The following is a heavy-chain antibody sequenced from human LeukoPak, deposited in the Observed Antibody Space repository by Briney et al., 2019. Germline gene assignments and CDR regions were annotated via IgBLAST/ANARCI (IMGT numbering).Heavy chain of an antibody. D-gene: IGHD1-14*01. CDR1: GGSFSGYY. V-gene: IGHV4-34*01. CDR3: ARAHSRNYGMDV. CDR2: INHSGST. Sequence: SETLSLTCAVYGGSFSGYYWSWIRQPPGKGLEWIGEINHSGSTNYNPSLKRRVTISVDTSKNQFSLKLSSVTAADTAVYYCARAHSRNYGMDVWGQGTTVTVSS. J-gene: IGHJ6*02.